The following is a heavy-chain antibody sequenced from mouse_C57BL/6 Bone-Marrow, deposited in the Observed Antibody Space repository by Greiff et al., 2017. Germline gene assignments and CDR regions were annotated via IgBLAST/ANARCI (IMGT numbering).Heavy chain of an antibody. CDR1: GYTFTDYY. Sequence: VQLQQSGPELVKPGASVKISCKASGYTFTDYYMNWVKQSHGKSLEWIGDINPNNGGTSYNQKFKGKATLTVDKSSSTAYMELRRLTSEDSAVYYCARGIYYFDYWGQGTTLTVSA. V-gene: IGHV1-26*01. CDR2: INPNNGGT. J-gene: IGHJ2*01. CDR3: ARGIYYFDY.